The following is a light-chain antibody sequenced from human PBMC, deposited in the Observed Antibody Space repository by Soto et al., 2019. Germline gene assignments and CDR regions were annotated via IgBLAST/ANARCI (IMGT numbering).Light chain of an antibody. CDR3: AAWDDSLNGAL. CDR2: TNN. CDR1: SSNIGSST. V-gene: IGLV1-44*01. Sequence: QLVLTQPPSASGTPGQRVTISCSGSSSNIGSSTVNWYRQLPGTAPKLLIYTNNQRPSGVPDRFSGSKSGTSASLAISGLQSEDEADYYCAAWDDSLNGALFGGGTKLTVL. J-gene: IGLJ2*01.